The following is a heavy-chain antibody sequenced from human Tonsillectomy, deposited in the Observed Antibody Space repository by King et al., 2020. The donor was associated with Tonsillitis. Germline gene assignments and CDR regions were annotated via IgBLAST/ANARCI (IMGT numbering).Heavy chain of an antibody. V-gene: IGHV3-15*07. Sequence: EVQLVESGGGLVKPGGSLRLSCAASGFTFSNAWMNWVRQAPGKGLEWVGRIKSKTDGGTTDYPAPVKGRFTISRDDSKNTLYLQMNSLKTEDTAVYYCTTGLWFGELLTDYWGQGTLVTVSS. CDR1: GFTFSNAW. D-gene: IGHD3-10*01. J-gene: IGHJ4*02. CDR2: IKSKTDGGTT. CDR3: TTGLWFGELLTDY.